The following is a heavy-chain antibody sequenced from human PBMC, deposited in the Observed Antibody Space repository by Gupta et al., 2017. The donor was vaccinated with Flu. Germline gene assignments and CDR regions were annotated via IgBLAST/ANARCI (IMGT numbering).Heavy chain of an antibody. J-gene: IGHJ4*02. CDR2: LKQDGSEK. CDR3: ARGLGSFDY. D-gene: IGHD3-16*01. V-gene: IGHV3-7*01. Sequence: MSWVRQAPGKGLEWVANLKQDGSEKYYVDSVKGRFTISRDNAKNSLYLQMNSLRAEDTAVYYCARGLGSFDYWGQGTLVTVSS.